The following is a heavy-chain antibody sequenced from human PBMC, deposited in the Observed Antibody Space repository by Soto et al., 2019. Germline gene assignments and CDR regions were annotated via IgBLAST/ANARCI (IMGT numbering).Heavy chain of an antibody. J-gene: IGHJ5*02. D-gene: IGHD2-2*01. Sequence: QLQLQESGPGLVKPSETLSLTCTVSGGSISSSSYYWGWIRQPPGKGLEWIGSIYYSGSTYYNPSLKSRVTISVDTSKNQFSLKLSSVTAADTAVYYCARSEGKIVVVPAAGSLLYNWFDPWGQGTLVTVSS. V-gene: IGHV4-39*01. CDR3: ARSEGKIVVVPAAGSLLYNWFDP. CDR2: IYYSGST. CDR1: GGSISSSSYY.